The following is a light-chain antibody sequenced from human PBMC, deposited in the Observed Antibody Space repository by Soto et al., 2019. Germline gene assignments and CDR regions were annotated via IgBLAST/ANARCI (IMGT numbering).Light chain of an antibody. CDR1: QGISSY. CDR3: QQLNSYPIT. J-gene: IGKJ5*01. Sequence: IQFTQSPSSLSSSLGDIVAISFRASQGISSYLAWYQQKPGKAPKLLIYAASTLQSGVPSRFSGSGSGTDFTLTISSLQPEDFATYYCQQLNSYPITFGQGTRLENK. V-gene: IGKV1-9*01. CDR2: AAS.